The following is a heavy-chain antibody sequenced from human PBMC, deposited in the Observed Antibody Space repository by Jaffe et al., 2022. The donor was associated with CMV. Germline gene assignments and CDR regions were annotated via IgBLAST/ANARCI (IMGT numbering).Heavy chain of an antibody. Sequence: QVTLRESGPALVKPTQTLTLTCTFSGFSLSTSGMCVSWIRQPPGKALEWLARIDWDDDKYYSTSLKTRLTISKDTSKNQVVLTMTNMDPVDTATYYCARLYYDSSGYTHGIQHWGQGTLVTVSS. D-gene: IGHD3-22*01. V-gene: IGHV2-70*15. CDR1: GFSLSTSGMC. CDR2: IDWDDDK. J-gene: IGHJ1*01. CDR3: ARLYYDSSGYTHGIQH.